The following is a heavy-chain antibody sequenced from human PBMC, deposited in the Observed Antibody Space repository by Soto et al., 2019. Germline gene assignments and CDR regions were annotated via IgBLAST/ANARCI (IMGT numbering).Heavy chain of an antibody. CDR1: GFTFSSYS. D-gene: IGHD3-22*01. CDR3: ARLGDHYYDSSGYYYPDFDY. CDR2: ISSSSSYI. V-gene: IGHV3-21*01. Sequence: EVPLVESGGGLVKPGGSLRLSCAASGFTFSSYSMNWVRQAPGKGLEWVSSISSSSSYIYYADSVKGRFTISRDNAKNSLYLQMNSLRAEDTAVYYCARLGDHYYDSSGYYYPDFDYWGQGTLVTVSS. J-gene: IGHJ4*02.